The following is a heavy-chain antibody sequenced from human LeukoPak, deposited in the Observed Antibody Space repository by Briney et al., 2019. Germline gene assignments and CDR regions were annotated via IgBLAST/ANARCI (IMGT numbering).Heavy chain of an antibody. J-gene: IGHJ4*02. D-gene: IGHD3-22*01. CDR3: ARVRYYDSSGYYPHFDY. CDR2: ISAYNGNT. V-gene: IGHV1-18*04. Sequence: ASVKVSCKASGYTFTSYGISWVRQAPGQGFEWMGWISAYNGNTNYAQKLQGRVTMTTDTSTSTASMELRSLRSDDTAVYYCARVRYYDSSGYYPHFDYWGQGTLVTVSS. CDR1: GYTFTSYG.